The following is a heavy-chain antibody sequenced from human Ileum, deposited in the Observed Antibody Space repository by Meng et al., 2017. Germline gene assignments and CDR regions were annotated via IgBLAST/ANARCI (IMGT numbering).Heavy chain of an antibody. D-gene: IGHD2/OR15-2a*01. V-gene: IGHV4-34*01. Sequence: QVQLQQWGAGLLKPAETLFLTCVVYGGSFSANYWTWIRQPPGKGLEWIGEINHSGSTNYKPSLKSRVTIFVDTSKNQFSLKLTSVTAADTAVYYCASSTSGPELNYWGQGTLVTVSS. J-gene: IGHJ4*02. CDR3: ASSTSGPELNY. CDR2: INHSGST. CDR1: GGSFSANY.